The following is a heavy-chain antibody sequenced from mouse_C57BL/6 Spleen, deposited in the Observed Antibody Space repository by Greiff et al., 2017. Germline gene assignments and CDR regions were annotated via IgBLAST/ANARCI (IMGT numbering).Heavy chain of an antibody. J-gene: IGHJ2*01. Sequence: EVQLQQSGAELVRPGASVKLSCTASGFNIKDDYMHWVKQRPEQGLEWIGWIDPENGDTEYASKFQGKATITADTSSNTAYLQLSSLTSEDTALYNCTAPYDGSGFDDWGQGTTLTVSS. V-gene: IGHV14-4*01. CDR2: IDPENGDT. CDR3: TAPYDGSGFDD. D-gene: IGHD1-1*01. CDR1: GFNIKDDY.